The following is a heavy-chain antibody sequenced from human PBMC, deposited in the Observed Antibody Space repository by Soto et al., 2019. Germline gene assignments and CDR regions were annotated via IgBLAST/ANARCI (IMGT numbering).Heavy chain of an antibody. CDR2: IIPILGIA. CDR1: GGTLSSYT. J-gene: IGHJ4*02. D-gene: IGHD3-22*01. Sequence: QVQLVQSGAEVKKPGSSVKVSCKASGGTLSSYTISWVRQAPGQGLEWMGRIIPILGIANYAQKFQGRVTITADKSTNTAYMELSSLRSEDTAVYYCASSHYDSSGYYPFDYWGQGTLVTVSS. CDR3: ASSHYDSSGYYPFDY. V-gene: IGHV1-69*02.